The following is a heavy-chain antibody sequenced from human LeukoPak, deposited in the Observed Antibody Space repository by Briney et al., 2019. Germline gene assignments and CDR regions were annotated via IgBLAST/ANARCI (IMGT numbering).Heavy chain of an antibody. J-gene: IGHJ4*02. CDR1: GFPFSSYA. CDR2: ISGSGGST. Sequence: QAGGSLRLSCAASGFPFSSYAMSWVRQAPGKGVEWVSAISGSGGSTYYADSVKRRFTISRDNSKDTLYLQMNSLRAEDTAVYYCEKRGRGVSTFGGVTDYWGQGTLVTVSS. CDR3: EKRGRGVSTFGGVTDY. D-gene: IGHD3-16*01. V-gene: IGHV3-23*01.